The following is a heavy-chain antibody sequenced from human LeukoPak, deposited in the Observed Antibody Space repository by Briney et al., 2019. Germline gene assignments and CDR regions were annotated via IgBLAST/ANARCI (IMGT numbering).Heavy chain of an antibody. CDR1: GGSIINYY. J-gene: IGHJ4*02. D-gene: IGHD1-26*01. CDR3: ARGRYSWNYGVVFDY. Sequence: PSETLSLTCTVSGGSIINYYWSWIRQPPGKGLEWIGHVSYSGSTNYNPSLRGRITMSVDTSKNQFSLKLSSVTAADTAVYYCARGRYSWNYGVVFDYWGQGTLVTVSS. CDR2: VSYSGST. V-gene: IGHV4-59*01.